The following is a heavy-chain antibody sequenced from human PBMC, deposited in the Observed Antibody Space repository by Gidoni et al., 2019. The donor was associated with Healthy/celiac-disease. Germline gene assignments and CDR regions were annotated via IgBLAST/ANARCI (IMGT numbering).Heavy chain of an antibody. CDR3: ARAGYYYDSSGPGWFDP. D-gene: IGHD3-22*01. V-gene: IGHV3-21*01. Sequence: EVQLVESGGGLVKPGGSLRLACEASGFTFSSYSRNWVRQAPGKGLEWVSSISSSSSYIYYADSVKGRFTISRDNAKNSLYLQMNSLRAEDTAVYYCARAGYYYDSSGPGWFDPWGQGTLVTVSS. J-gene: IGHJ5*02. CDR2: ISSSSSYI. CDR1: GFTFSSYS.